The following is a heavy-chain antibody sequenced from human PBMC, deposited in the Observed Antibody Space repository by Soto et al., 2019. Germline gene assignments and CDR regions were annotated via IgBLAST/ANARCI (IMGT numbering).Heavy chain of an antibody. V-gene: IGHV3-23*01. CDR1: GFTFSTYA. CDR2: ISGSGDST. Sequence: GGSLRLSCAASGFTFSTYAMSWVRQAPGKGLEWVSAISGSGDSTYYADSVKGRFTISRDNSKNTLYLQMNSLRAEDTAVYYCAKGTVPAAIRRDYFDYWGQGTLVTVSS. CDR3: AKGTVPAAIRRDYFDY. D-gene: IGHD2-2*02. J-gene: IGHJ4*02.